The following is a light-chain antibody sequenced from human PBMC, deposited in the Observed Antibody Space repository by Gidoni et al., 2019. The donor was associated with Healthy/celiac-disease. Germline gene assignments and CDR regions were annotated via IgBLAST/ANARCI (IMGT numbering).Light chain of an antibody. CDR3: SSYTSSSTHNYV. V-gene: IGLV2-14*01. CDR1: SSDVGGYNY. CDR2: DVS. Sequence: QSALTQLASVSGSPGQSITISCTGTSSDVGGYNYVSWYQQHPGKAPNLMIYDVSNRPSGVSNRFSGSKSGNTASLTISGLQAEDEADYYCSSYTSSSTHNYVFGTGTKVTVL. J-gene: IGLJ1*01.